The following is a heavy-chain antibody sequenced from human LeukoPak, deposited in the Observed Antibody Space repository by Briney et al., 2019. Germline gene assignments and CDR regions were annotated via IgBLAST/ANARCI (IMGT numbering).Heavy chain of an antibody. V-gene: IGHV3-7*05. CDR1: GFTFNSSW. CDR2: IKEDGSEE. CDR3: ASERHRDFDY. J-gene: IGHJ4*02. Sequence: PGGSLRLSCAASGFTFNSSWMTWVRRAPGKGLEWVASIKEDGSEEYYVDSVKGRFTISRDNAKKSLYLQMNSLRAEDTAVYYCASERHRDFDYWGQGTLVTVSS.